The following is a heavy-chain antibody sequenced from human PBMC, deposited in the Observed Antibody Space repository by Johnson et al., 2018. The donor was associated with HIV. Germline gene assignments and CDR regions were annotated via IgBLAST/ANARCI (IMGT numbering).Heavy chain of an antibody. D-gene: IGHD6-25*01. J-gene: IGHJ3*01. CDR2: TSYDGNNK. Sequence: QVQLVESGGGVVQPGKSLRLSCAASRFTLSNYAMHWVRQAPGKGLEWVAVTSYDGNNKYYVDSVKGRFTISSDNSKNTLYLQMNSLRPEDTAGYYCAREVRAYSSGPDACDLWGQGTMVSVSS. V-gene: IGHV3-30*04. CDR3: AREVRAYSSGPDACDL. CDR1: RFTLSNYA.